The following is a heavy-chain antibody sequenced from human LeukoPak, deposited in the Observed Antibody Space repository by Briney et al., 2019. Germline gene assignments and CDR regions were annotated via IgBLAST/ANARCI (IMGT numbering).Heavy chain of an antibody. D-gene: IGHD3-22*01. CDR1: GDSISSHY. J-gene: IGHJ5*02. V-gene: IGHV4-59*11. Sequence: SETLSLTCTVSGDSISSHYWSWIRQPPGKGLEWIGYIFYSGSTNYNPSLKSRVTISVDTSKNKFSLKLNFVTAADTAVYYCARVPRGSSGYYWVDPWGQGTLVTVSS. CDR3: ARVPRGSSGYYWVDP. CDR2: IFYSGST.